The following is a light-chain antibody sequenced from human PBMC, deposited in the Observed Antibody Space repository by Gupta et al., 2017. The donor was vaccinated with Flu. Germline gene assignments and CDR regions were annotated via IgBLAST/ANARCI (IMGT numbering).Light chain of an antibody. CDR2: DNN. V-gene: IGLV1-51*01. J-gene: IGLJ2*01. CDR1: SSEIGNYY. Sequence: KVNVTRSGTSSEIGNYYVYWYKQYPETAPKLLIYDNNKRSSGIPERFSGSKYGTSATLVITGLQKGEEADYYWGTGDRSMSIGIFGGGTKLTVL. CDR3: GTGDRSMSIGI.